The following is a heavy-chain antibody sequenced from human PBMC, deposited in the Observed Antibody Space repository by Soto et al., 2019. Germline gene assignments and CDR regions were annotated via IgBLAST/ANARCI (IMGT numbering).Heavy chain of an antibody. CDR2: IKKDGSED. Sequence: EVQLVESGGGLVQPGGSLRLSCAASGFTFSSDWMSWVRQAPGKGLEWVANIKKDGSEDYYVDSAKGQVTISRDNAKNSVYPQILSLRAEETAVYYCAIPAYGYWGQGTLVIV. CDR1: GFTFSSDW. CDR3: AIPAYGY. D-gene: IGHD2-8*01. J-gene: IGHJ4*02. V-gene: IGHV3-7*01.